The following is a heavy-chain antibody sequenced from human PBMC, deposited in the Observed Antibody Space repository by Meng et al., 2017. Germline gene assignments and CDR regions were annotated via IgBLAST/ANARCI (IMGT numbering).Heavy chain of an antibody. CDR1: GFTVSSNS. Sequence: GGSLSLSCAVSGFTVSSNSMNWVRQAPAEGLEWVSSISSSSSYIYYADSVKGRVTISRDNAKNTLYLQMNSLSAEDTAVYYYARGCYCYYGMDVWGQGTMVTVSS. CDR3: ARGCYCYYGMDV. D-gene: IGHD2-8*01. J-gene: IGHJ6*02. V-gene: IGHV3-21*01. CDR2: ISSSSSYI.